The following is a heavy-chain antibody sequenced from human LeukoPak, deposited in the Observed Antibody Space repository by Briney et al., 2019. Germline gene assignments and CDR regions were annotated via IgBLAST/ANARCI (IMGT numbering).Heavy chain of an antibody. CDR2: SNPIRGGT. V-gene: IGHV1-2*02. Sequence: ASVKVSCQVCGFTSTVHYMHWVRRAPGQGLEWIGWSNPIRGGTNYAQRFQSRVTMTRDTSISTAYMELSSLRSDDAAVYYCGRVLTGLALADYYYYAMDVWGQGTTVTVSS. D-gene: IGHD3-9*01. CDR1: GFTSTVHY. J-gene: IGHJ6*02. CDR3: GRVLTGLALADYYYYAMDV.